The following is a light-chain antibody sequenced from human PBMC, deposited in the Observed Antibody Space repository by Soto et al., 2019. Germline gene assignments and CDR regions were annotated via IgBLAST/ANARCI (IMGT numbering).Light chain of an antibody. J-gene: IGKJ1*01. CDR2: DAS. V-gene: IGKV1-5*01. Sequence: GDRVTITCRASQSISSWLAWYQQIPGKAPKLLIYDASSLESGVPSRFSGSGSGTEFTLTISSLQPDDFATYYCQQYNSYSPTFGQGTKVDIK. CDR3: QQYNSYSPT. CDR1: QSISSW.